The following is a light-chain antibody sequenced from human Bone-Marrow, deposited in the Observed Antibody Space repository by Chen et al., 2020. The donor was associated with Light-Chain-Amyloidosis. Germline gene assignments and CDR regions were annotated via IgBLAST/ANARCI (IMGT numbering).Light chain of an antibody. CDR1: SSDVGGHNY. CDR3: SSYAGRNNLV. CDR2: EVT. V-gene: IGLV2-8*01. J-gene: IGLJ3*02. Sequence: QSALTQPPSASGSPGQSVTISCTGTSSDVGGHNYVSWYQQHPGKAPKLMIYEVTKRPSGVPDRFSVSKSGNPASLTVSGLHTEDEAAYYCSSYAGRNNLVFGGGTKLTVV.